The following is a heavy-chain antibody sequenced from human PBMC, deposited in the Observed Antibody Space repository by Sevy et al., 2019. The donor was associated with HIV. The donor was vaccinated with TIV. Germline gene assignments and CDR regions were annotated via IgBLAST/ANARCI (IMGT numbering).Heavy chain of an antibody. CDR2: IQFDGSSR. CDR1: GFTFSYSG. V-gene: IGHV3-30*02. D-gene: IGHD2-8*02. CDR3: AKNTAAVGVGGFDY. J-gene: IGHJ4*02. Sequence: GGSLRLSCAASGFTFSYSGMHGVRQAPGKGLEWVTFIQFDGSSRYYAESVKGRFTILRDNTKNTLYLQMNSLRRDDTAVYYCAKNTAAVGVGGFDYWGQGALVTVSS.